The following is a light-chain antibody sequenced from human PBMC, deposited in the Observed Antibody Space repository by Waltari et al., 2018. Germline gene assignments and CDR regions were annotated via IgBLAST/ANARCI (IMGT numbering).Light chain of an antibody. Sequence: QSALPQPPSASGSPGQPVTLPCTGTSSDVGGYTYVSWYQPHPGKAPKRMIYEVSKRPSGVPDRFSGSKSGNTASLTVSGLQAEDEADYYCSSYAGSNNFVVFGGGTKLTAL. CDR3: SSYAGSNNFVV. V-gene: IGLV2-8*01. J-gene: IGLJ2*01. CDR2: EVS. CDR1: SSDVGGYTY.